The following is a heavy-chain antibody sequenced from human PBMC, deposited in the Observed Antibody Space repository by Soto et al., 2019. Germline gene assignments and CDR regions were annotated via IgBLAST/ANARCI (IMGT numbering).Heavy chain of an antibody. V-gene: IGHV1-18*01. CDR2: ISAYNGNT. CDR1: GYTFTSYG. CDR3: ARDLTIVPGPNYYYYYGMDG. D-gene: IGHD3-3*01. J-gene: IGHJ6*02. Sequence: ASVKVSCKASGYTFTSYGISWVRQAPGQGLEWMGWISAYNGNTNYAQKLQGRVTMTTDTSTSTAYMELRSLRSDDTAVYYCARDLTIVPGPNYYYYYGMDGWGQGTTVTVSS.